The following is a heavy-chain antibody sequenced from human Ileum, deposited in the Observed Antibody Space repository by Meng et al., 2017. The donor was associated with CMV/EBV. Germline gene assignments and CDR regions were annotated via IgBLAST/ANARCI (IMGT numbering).Heavy chain of an antibody. D-gene: IGHD3-10*01. J-gene: IGHJ6*02. CDR2: ISYDGSTK. CDR1: GFSFSSHA. V-gene: IGHV3-30*04. Sequence: GESLKISCAASGFSFSSHAMHWVRQAPGKGLEWVAVISYDGSTKYYKDSVKGRFTISRDNYKTTLYLQMNSLRVEDTAVYYCARDRSRGGMDVWGQGTMVTVSS. CDR3: ARDRSRGGMDV.